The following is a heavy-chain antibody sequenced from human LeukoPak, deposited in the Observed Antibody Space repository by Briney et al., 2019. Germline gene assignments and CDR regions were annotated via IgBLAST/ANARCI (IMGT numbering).Heavy chain of an antibody. CDR1: GGSFSGYY. Sequence: SETLSLTCAVYGGSFSGYYWSWIRQPPGKGLEWIGEINHSGSTNYNPSLKSRVTISVDTSKNQFSLKLSSVTAADTAVYYCARDEGAGTGWREYFQHWGQGNLVTVSS. CDR2: INHSGST. D-gene: IGHD6-19*01. J-gene: IGHJ1*01. V-gene: IGHV4-34*01. CDR3: ARDEGAGTGWREYFQH.